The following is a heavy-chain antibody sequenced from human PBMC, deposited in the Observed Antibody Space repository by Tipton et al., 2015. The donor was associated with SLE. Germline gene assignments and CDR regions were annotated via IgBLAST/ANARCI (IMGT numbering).Heavy chain of an antibody. V-gene: IGHV3-30*04. Sequence: SLRLSCVGSGFTFSSYAMHWVRQAPGKELEWVAVISDDGNIKHYADSVEGRFTISRDNSKNMVHLEMSNLRLEDMGVYYCAKVTPWVDYWGQGTLVTVSS. J-gene: IGHJ4*02. CDR1: GFTFSSYA. CDR2: ISDDGNIK. CDR3: AKVTPWVDY. D-gene: IGHD7-27*01.